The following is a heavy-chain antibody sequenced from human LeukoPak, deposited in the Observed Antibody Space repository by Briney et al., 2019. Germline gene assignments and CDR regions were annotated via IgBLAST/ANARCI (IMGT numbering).Heavy chain of an antibody. D-gene: IGHD1-1*01. CDR1: GFTFSSYG. J-gene: IGHJ6*02. CDR2: ISYDGTNK. Sequence: PGGSLRLSCAASGFTFSSYGMHWVRQAPGKGLEWVAVISYDGTNKYYADSVKGRFTISRDNSKNTLYLQMNSLRAEDTAVYYCAKGGVGSGTIFYYGMDVWGQGTTVTVSS. V-gene: IGHV3-30*18. CDR3: AKGGVGSGTIFYYGMDV.